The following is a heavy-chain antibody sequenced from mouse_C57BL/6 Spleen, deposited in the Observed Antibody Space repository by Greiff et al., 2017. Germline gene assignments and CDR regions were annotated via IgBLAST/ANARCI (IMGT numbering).Heavy chain of an antibody. CDR1: GFTFSSYG. CDR2: ISSGGSYT. Sequence: EVQRVESGGDLVKPGGSLKLSCAASGFTFSSYGMSWVRQTPDKRLEWVATISSGGSYTYYPDSVKGRFTISRDNAKNTLYLQMSSLKSEDTAMYYCARRTGNEGYWYFDVWGTGTTVTVSS. D-gene: IGHD4-1*01. CDR3: ARRTGNEGYWYFDV. J-gene: IGHJ1*03. V-gene: IGHV5-6*01.